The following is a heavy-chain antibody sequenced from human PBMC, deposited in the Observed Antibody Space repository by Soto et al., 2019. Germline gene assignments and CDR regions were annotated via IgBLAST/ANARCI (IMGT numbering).Heavy chain of an antibody. CDR3: ARDLGGDPSNLALYFDY. Sequence: ASVKVSCKASGYTFTGYYMHWVRQAPGQGLEWMGWINPNSGGTNYAQKFQGRVTMTRYTSISTAYMELSRLRSDDTAVYYCARDLGGDPSNLALYFDYWGQGTLVTVSS. V-gene: IGHV1-2*02. D-gene: IGHD2-21*02. J-gene: IGHJ4*02. CDR2: INPNSGGT. CDR1: GYTFTGYY.